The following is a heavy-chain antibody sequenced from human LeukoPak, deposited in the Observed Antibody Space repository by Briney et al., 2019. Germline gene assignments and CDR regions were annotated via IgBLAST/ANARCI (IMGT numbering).Heavy chain of an antibody. CDR2: ISGSST. V-gene: IGHV3-23*05. Sequence: PGGSLRLSCAASGFTFNNYAVSWVRQAPTKGLEWVSTISGSSTYYADSVKGRFTISRDNSKNTLYLQMNSLRAEDTAVYYCATVQFQLPPARWPSVCWGQGTLVTVSS. J-gene: IGHJ4*02. D-gene: IGHD5-24*01. CDR1: GFTFNNYA. CDR3: ATVQFQLPPARWPSVC.